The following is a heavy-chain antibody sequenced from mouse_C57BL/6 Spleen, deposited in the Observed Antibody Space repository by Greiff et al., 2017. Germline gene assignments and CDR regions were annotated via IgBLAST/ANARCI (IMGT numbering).Heavy chain of an antibody. V-gene: IGHV1-26*01. CDR3: ASGGPTYYGVRFAY. J-gene: IGHJ3*01. CDR2: INPNNGGT. CDR1: GYAFTDYC. D-gene: IGHD2-10*01. Sequence: EVQLQQSGPELVKPGASVKISCKASGYAFTDYCMNWVKQSHGKSLEWIGDINPNNGGTSYNQKFKGKATLTVDKSSSTAYMELRSLTSEDSAVYYCASGGPTYYGVRFAYWGQGPLVTVSA.